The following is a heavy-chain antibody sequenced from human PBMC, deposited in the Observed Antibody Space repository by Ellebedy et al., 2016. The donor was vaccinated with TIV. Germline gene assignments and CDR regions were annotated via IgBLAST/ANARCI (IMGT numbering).Heavy chain of an antibody. CDR1: GFTFSSYA. J-gene: IGHJ4*02. Sequence: PGGSLRLSCAASGFTFSSYALHWVRQAPGKGLEWVAVISYDGSNKYYADSVKGRFTISRDNSKNTLYLQMNSLRAEDTAVYYCSRVPIYDSSGHYLLDYWGQGTLVTVSS. CDR2: ISYDGSNK. V-gene: IGHV3-30*01. CDR3: SRVPIYDSSGHYLLDY. D-gene: IGHD3-22*01.